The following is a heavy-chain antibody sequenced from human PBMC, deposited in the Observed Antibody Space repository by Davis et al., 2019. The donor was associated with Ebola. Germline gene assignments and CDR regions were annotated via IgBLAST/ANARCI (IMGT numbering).Heavy chain of an antibody. CDR3: ARGAGWLQGY. D-gene: IGHD5-12*01. CDR2: IWFDGSKK. CDR1: GFTFSTYA. V-gene: IGHV3-33*01. Sequence: GESLKISCAASGFTFSTYAMQWVRQAPGKGLEWVAIIWFDGSKKYYADSVKGRFTVSRDNSKNTLYLEVNSLRAEDTAVYYCARGAGWLQGYWGQGTLVTVSS. J-gene: IGHJ4*02.